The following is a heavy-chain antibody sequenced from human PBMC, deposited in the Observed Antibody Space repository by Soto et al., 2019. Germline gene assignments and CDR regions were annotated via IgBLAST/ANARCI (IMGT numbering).Heavy chain of an antibody. J-gene: IGHJ6*03. CDR2: IKQDGSEK. Sequence: GGSLRLSCAASGFTFSSYWMSWVRQAPGKGLEWVANIKQDGSEKYYVDSVKGRFTISRDNAKNSLYLQMNSLRAEDTAVYYCASYGDFYYYYYYMDVWGKGTTVTVSS. CDR3: ASYGDFYYYYYYMDV. D-gene: IGHD4-17*01. V-gene: IGHV3-7*01. CDR1: GFTFSSYW.